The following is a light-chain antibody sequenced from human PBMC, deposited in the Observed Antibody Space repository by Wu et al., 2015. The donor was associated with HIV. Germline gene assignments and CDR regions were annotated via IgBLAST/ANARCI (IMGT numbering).Light chain of an antibody. J-gene: IGKJ1*01. Sequence: DIQMTQSPSTLSAFVGDRVTITCRASQSINSWLAWYQQKSGKAPKLLIYRASTLESGVPSRFSGSESGTEFTLTITSLQPDDSATYYCQQYDKXPWTFGPGTKVQI. CDR3: QQYDKXPWT. V-gene: IGKV1-5*03. CDR2: RAS. CDR1: QSINSW.